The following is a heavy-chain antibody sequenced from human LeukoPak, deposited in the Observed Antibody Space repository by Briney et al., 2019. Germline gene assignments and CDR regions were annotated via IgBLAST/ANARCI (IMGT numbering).Heavy chain of an antibody. Sequence: GGSLRLSCAASGFTFSSYEMNWVRQAPGKGLEWVSSISSSSSYICYADSVKGRFTISRDNAKNSLYLQMNSLRAEDTAVYYCAFVYDSSGYEFDPWGQGTLVTVSS. D-gene: IGHD3-22*01. CDR3: AFVYDSSGYEFDP. V-gene: IGHV3-21*01. CDR1: GFTFSSYE. J-gene: IGHJ5*02. CDR2: ISSSSSYI.